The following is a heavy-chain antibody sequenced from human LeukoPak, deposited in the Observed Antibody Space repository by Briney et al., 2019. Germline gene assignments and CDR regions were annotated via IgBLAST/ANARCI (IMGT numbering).Heavy chain of an antibody. Sequence: PGGSLRLSCAASGFTFSDHYMDWVRQAPGKGLEWVGRTRNKANSYTTEYAASVKGRFTISRDDPKNSLYLQMNSLKTEDTAVYYCARVVVPARPPYYYYYYGMDVWGQGTTVTVSS. CDR3: ARVVVPARPPYYYYYYGMDV. CDR2: TRNKANSYTT. D-gene: IGHD2-2*01. V-gene: IGHV3-72*01. J-gene: IGHJ6*02. CDR1: GFTFSDHY.